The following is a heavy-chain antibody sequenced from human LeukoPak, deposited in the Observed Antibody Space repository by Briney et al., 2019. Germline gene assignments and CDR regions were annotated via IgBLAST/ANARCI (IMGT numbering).Heavy chain of an antibody. CDR3: ARRLTQYDCFDP. Sequence: SQTLSLTCAISGDSVSSNSVTWNWIRQSPSRGLEWLGRTYYRSTWYNDYAVFVRGRITVNPDTSKNQFSLHLNSVTPEDTAVYYCARRLTQYDCFDPWGQGILVTVSS. CDR1: GDSVSSNSVT. CDR2: TYYRSTWYN. J-gene: IGHJ5*02. D-gene: IGHD2-2*01. V-gene: IGHV6-1*01.